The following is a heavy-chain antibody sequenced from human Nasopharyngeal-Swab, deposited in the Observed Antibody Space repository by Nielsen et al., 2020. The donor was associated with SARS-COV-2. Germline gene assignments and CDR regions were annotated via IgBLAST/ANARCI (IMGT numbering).Heavy chain of an antibody. V-gene: IGHV3-7*03. CDR2: IKEDGSEK. CDR3: ARGGRTFDS. CDR1: GLIFTNYW. Sequence: GESLKISCAGSGLIFTNYWMTWIRQAPGKGPEWVASIKEDGSEKDYVDSVKGRFTISRDNAKNMLYLQMNSLRADDTAVYHCARGGRTFDSWGQGTLVTVSS. D-gene: IGHD1-26*01. J-gene: IGHJ5*01.